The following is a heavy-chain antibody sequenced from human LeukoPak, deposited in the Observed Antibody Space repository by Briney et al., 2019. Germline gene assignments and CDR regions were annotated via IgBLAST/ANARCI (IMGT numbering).Heavy chain of an antibody. Sequence: GASVKVSCKASGYTFTNYGISWVRQAPGQGLEWMGWMNPNSGNTGYAQKFQGRVTMTRNTSISTAYMELSSLRSEDTAVYYCARGWDYYDSSGYYYDYWGQGTLVTVSS. D-gene: IGHD3-22*01. J-gene: IGHJ4*02. V-gene: IGHV1-8*02. CDR1: GYTFTNYG. CDR3: ARGWDYYDSSGYYYDY. CDR2: MNPNSGNT.